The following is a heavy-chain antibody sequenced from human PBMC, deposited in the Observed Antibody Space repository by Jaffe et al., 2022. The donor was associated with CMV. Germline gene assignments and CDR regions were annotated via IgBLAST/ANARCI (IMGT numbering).Heavy chain of an antibody. Sequence: EVQLVESGGNLVQPGGSLRLSCVASGFNFNAFAMTWVRQAPGKGLEWVSVISASGGGIYYADSLKGRFTISRDNSKNTVFLQMNSLRGEDTAVYYCARDTVMGARRGGLDFWGQGTLVTVSS. CDR3: ARDTVMGARRGGLDF. D-gene: IGHD3-10*01. V-gene: IGHV3-23*04. J-gene: IGHJ4*02. CDR1: GFNFNAFA. CDR2: ISASGGGI.